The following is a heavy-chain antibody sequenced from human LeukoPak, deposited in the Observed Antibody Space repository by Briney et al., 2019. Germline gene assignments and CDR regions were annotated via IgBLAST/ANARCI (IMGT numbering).Heavy chain of an antibody. D-gene: IGHD6-6*01. CDR1: GFTFSSYW. CDR3: ARVPMIAARPRYFQH. Sequence: PGGSLRLSCAAFGFTFSSYWMSWVRQAPGKGLEWVANIKQDGSEKYYVDSVKGRFTISRDNAKNSLYLQMNSLRAEDTAVYYCARVPMIAARPRYFQHWGQGTLVTVSS. V-gene: IGHV3-7*01. J-gene: IGHJ1*01. CDR2: IKQDGSEK.